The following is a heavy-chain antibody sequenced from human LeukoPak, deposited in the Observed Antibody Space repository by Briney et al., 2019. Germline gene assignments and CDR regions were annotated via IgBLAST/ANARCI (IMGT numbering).Heavy chain of an antibody. CDR2: INPSGGSA. Sequence: ASVKVSCKASGYTFTSYYMHWVRQAPGQGLEWMGMINPSGGSAGNAQKFQGRLTMTRDMSTSTVYMELNSLRSDDTAVYYCARLRGLRVAVHFFDYWGQGTLVTVSS. V-gene: IGHV1-46*01. J-gene: IGHJ4*02. D-gene: IGHD3-10*01. CDR3: ARLRGLRVAVHFFDY. CDR1: GYTFTSYY.